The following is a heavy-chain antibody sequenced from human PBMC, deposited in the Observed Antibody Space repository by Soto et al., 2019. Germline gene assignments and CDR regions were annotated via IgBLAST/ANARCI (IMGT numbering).Heavy chain of an antibody. D-gene: IGHD3-16*01. J-gene: IGHJ5*01. CDR2: IKQDGRIE. V-gene: IGHV3-30-3*01. CDR1: GFTFSSFA. CDR3: ARVGLPDDFTSRCSGFDP. Sequence: PGGSLRLSCAASGFTFSSFALHWVRQAPGEGLEWVALIKQDGRIENYADSVKGRFIISRDNSKNTLYMQMDNLRLEDTGVYYCARVGLPDDFTSRCSGFDPWGQGTQVTVSS.